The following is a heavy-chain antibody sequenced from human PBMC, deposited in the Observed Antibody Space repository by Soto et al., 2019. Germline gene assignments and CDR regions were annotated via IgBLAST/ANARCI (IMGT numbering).Heavy chain of an antibody. CDR2: IWYDGSNK. D-gene: IGHD3-3*01. CDR1: GFTFSSYG. Sequence: GSLRLSCAASGFTFSSYGMHWVRQAPGKGLEWVAVIWYDGSNKYYADSVKGRFTISRDNSKNTLYLQMNSLRAEDTAVYYCAREDTIYDYYYYGMDVWGQGTTVTVSS. V-gene: IGHV3-33*01. CDR3: AREDTIYDYYYYGMDV. J-gene: IGHJ6*02.